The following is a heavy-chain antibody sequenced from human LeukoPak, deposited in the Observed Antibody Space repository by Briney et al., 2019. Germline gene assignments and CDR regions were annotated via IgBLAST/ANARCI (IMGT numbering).Heavy chain of an antibody. Sequence: GGSLRLSCAASGFTFSSYAMHWVRQAPGKGLEWVAVISYDGSNKYYADSVKGRFTISRDNSKNTLYLQMNSLRAEDTAVYYCARDPSRLRYFDWLFDYWGQGTLVTVSS. V-gene: IGHV3-30*04. D-gene: IGHD3-9*01. CDR2: ISYDGSNK. J-gene: IGHJ4*02. CDR1: GFTFSSYA. CDR3: ARDPSRLRYFDWLFDY.